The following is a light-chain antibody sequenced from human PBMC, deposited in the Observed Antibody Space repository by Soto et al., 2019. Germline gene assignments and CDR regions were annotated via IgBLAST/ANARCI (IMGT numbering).Light chain of an antibody. CDR3: QQSYSTPPWT. J-gene: IGKJ1*01. CDR1: QSFSTY. V-gene: IGKV1-39*01. Sequence: DFQMTQAPSSLSASVGDRGTITCRASQSFSTYLAWYQQKPGKAPKLLIYDASSLQTGVPSRFSGSGSGTDFSLTINSLQPEDFATYYCQQSYSTPPWTFGQGTKVDIK. CDR2: DAS.